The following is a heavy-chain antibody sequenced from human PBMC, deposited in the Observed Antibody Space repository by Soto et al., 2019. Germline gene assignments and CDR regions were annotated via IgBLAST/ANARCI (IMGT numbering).Heavy chain of an antibody. CDR3: ATGIGWQIDY. D-gene: IGHD6-19*01. J-gene: IGHJ4*02. CDR2: IYYTGAT. Sequence: QVQLQESGPGLVKPSETLSLTCTVSGGSISNSYCNWIRQPPGKGPEWIGYIYYTGATKYNPSVQXRVTISLDTPRNQFSLRLTSVTAADTAVYYCATGIGWQIDYWGQGTLVTVSS. CDR1: GGSISNSY. V-gene: IGHV4-59*08.